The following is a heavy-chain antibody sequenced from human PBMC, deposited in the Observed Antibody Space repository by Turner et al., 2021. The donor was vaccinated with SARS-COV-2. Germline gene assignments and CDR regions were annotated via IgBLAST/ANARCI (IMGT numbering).Heavy chain of an antibody. V-gene: IGHV4-39*01. J-gene: IGHJ5*02. CDR2: IYYSGST. Sequence: QLPLQVSRRGLVTPSDTLSLSCTVSGGPISSSSYYWGWIRQPPGKGLEWIGYIYYSGSTNYNQSLKSRVTISVDTSKNQFSLKLSSVTAADTAVYYCARLRPTQKFDHWGQGTLVTVSS. CDR3: ARLRPTQKFDH. CDR1: GGPISSSSYY. D-gene: IGHD1-1*01.